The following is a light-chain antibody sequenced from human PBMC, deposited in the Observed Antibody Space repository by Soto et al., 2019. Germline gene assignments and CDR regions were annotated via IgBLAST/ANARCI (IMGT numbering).Light chain of an antibody. Sequence: EIVFTQSPGTLSFSPGERATLSCRASQSVSSSYLAWYQQKPGQAPRLLIYGASSRATGIPDRFSGSGSGTDFTLTISRLEPEDFAVYYCQQYGSSPTWTFGQGTKVDI. V-gene: IGKV3-20*01. CDR3: QQYGSSPTWT. CDR2: GAS. J-gene: IGKJ1*01. CDR1: QSVSSSY.